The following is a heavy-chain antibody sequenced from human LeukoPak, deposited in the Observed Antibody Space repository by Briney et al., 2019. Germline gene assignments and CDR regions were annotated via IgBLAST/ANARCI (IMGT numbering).Heavy chain of an antibody. CDR2: ISYDGSNK. CDR3: ARDPNSSWRLYYFDY. V-gene: IGHV3-30*01. CDR1: GFTFSGYA. J-gene: IGHJ4*02. Sequence: GGSLRLSCAASGFTFSGYAMHWVRQAPGKGLEWVAVISYDGSNKYYADSVKGRFTISRDNSKNTLYLQMNSLRAEDTAVYYCARDPNSSWRLYYFDYWGQGTLLTVSS. D-gene: IGHD6-13*01.